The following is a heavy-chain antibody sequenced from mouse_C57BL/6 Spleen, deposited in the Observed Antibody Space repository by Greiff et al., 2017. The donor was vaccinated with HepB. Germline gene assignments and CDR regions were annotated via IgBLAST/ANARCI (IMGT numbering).Heavy chain of an antibody. V-gene: IGHV1-4*01. CDR3: ARPSWDEAMDY. CDR1: GYTFTSYT. J-gene: IGHJ4*01. Sequence: QVQLQQSGAELARPGASVKMSCKASGYTFTSYTMHWVKQRPGQGLEWIGYINPSSGYTKYNQKFKDKATLTADKSSSTAYMQLSSLTSEDSAVYYCARPSWDEAMDYWGQGTSVTVSS. CDR2: INPSSGYT. D-gene: IGHD4-1*01.